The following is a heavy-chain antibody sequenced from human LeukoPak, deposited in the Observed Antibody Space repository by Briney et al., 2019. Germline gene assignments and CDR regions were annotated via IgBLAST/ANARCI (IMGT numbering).Heavy chain of an antibody. D-gene: IGHD2-21*01. CDR3: ARQVRVSDY. CDR1: GFTFSSYA. Sequence: PGGSLRLSCAASGFTFSSYAMSWVRQTPGKGLEWVSGISGNGGTTYYADSVKGRFTISRDNSKNTVYLQTNSLRAEDTAVYYCARQVRVSDYWGQGALVTVSS. CDR2: ISGNGGTT. V-gene: IGHV3-23*01. J-gene: IGHJ4*02.